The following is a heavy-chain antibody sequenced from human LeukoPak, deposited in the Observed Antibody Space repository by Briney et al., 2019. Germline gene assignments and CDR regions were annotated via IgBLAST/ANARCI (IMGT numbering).Heavy chain of an antibody. CDR2: IHRDGSNT. J-gene: IGHJ3*02. Sequence: GGSLRLSCAASVLIFSKYWMHWVRQAPGKGLVWVSRIHRDGSNTDYADSVKAGYPISRDNAKNTVYIHMNSLSAADTDLYYYARPSPSFYDGFAIWGQGTMVTVAS. V-gene: IGHV3-74*01. CDR1: VLIFSKYW. D-gene: IGHD5/OR15-5a*01. CDR3: ARPSPSFYDGFAI.